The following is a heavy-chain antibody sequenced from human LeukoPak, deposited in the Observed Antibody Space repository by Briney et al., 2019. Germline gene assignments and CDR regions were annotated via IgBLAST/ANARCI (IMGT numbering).Heavy chain of an antibody. D-gene: IGHD3-10*01. CDR1: GYSFTSYW. V-gene: IGHV5-10-1*01. J-gene: IGHJ4*02. CDR2: IDPSDSCT. Sequence: GESLKISCKGSGYSFTSYWISWVRQMPGRGLEWMGRIDPSDSCTNYSPSFQGHVTISADKSISTAYLQWSSLKASDTAMYYCARRSPYYYGSGSYHEGDLDYWGQGTLVTVSS. CDR3: ARRSPYYYGSGSYHEGDLDY.